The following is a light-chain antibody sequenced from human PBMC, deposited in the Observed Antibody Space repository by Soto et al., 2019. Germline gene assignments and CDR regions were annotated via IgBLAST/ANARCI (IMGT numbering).Light chain of an antibody. CDR2: DVS. CDR3: SSYTSSSTPLDV. CDR1: SSDVGGYNY. V-gene: IGLV2-14*01. Sequence: QSALTQPASVSGSPGQSITISCTGTSSDVGGYNYVSWYQQHPGKAPKLMIYDVSNRPSGVSNRFSGTKSGNTVSLTISGLQAENEADYYCSSYTSSSTPLDVFGTGTKLTVL. J-gene: IGLJ1*01.